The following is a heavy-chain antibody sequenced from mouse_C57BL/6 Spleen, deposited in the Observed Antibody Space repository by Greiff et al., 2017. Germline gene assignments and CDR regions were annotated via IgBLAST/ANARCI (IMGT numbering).Heavy chain of an antibody. D-gene: IGHD2-4*01. CDR1: GSTFSSYT. V-gene: IGHV5-9*01. J-gene: IGHJ4*01. CDR3: ARREIYYDYDRAMDY. CDR2: ISGGGGNT. Sequence: DVKLVESGGGLVKPGGSLKLSCAASGSTFSSYTMSWVRQTPEKRLEWVATISGGGGNTYYPDSVKGRFTISRDNAKNTLYLQMSSLRSEDTALYYCARREIYYDYDRAMDYWGQGTSVTVSS.